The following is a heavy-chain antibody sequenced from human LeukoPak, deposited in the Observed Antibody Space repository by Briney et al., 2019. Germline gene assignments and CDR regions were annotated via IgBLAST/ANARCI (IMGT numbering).Heavy chain of an antibody. CDR2: IYSGGST. D-gene: IGHD3-10*02. V-gene: IGHV3-53*05. Sequence: GGSLRLSCAASGFTVSSNYMSWVRQAPGKGLEWVSVIYSGGSTYYADSVKGRFTISRDNAKNSLYLQMNSLRAEDTALYYCAKDCSGHDCFDYWGQGTLVTVSS. CDR1: GFTVSSNY. CDR3: AKDCSGHDCFDY. J-gene: IGHJ4*02.